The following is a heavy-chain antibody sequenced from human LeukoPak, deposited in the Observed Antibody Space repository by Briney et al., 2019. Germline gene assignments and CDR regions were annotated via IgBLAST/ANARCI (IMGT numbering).Heavy chain of an antibody. J-gene: IGHJ4*02. D-gene: IGHD3-10*01. CDR1: GFTFSSYA. V-gene: IGHV3-30*04. CDR2: ISYDGSNK. Sequence: AWGSLRLSCAASGFTFSSYAMHWVRQAPGKGLEWVAVISYDGSNKYYADSVKGRFTISRDNSKNTLYLQMNSLRAEDTAVYYCARDSRAAGLAFDYWGQGTLVTVSS. CDR3: ARDSRAAGLAFDY.